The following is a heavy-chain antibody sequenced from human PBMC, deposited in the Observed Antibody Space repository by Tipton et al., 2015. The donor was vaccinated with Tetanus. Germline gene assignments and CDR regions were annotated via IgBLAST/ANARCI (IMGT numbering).Heavy chain of an antibody. Sequence: TLSLTCTVSGGSISSFYWNWIRQSPGKGLEWIGYVYNSGSFNYNPSLKSRITISIDTSKTQFSLKLSSVTAADTAMYYCARASRYSYGYSSYFDYWGQGILVTVSS. CDR3: ARASRYSYGYSSYFDY. J-gene: IGHJ4*02. CDR2: VYNSGSF. CDR1: GGSISSFY. V-gene: IGHV4-59*01. D-gene: IGHD5-18*01.